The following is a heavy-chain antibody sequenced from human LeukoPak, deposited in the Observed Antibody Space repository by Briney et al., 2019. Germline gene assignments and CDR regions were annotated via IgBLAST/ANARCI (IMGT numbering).Heavy chain of an antibody. CDR1: GGSMSSNTCY. V-gene: IGHV4-39*07. D-gene: IGHD1-14*01. J-gene: IGHJ4*02. Sequence: PSETLSLTCTVSGGSMSSNTCYWGWIRQPPGKGLEWIGTICYSGSTYYNPSLRSRVTISVDTSKNQFSLKLSSVTAADTAVYYCVKDRGNHVTDYWGQGTLVTVSS. CDR2: ICYSGST. CDR3: VKDRGNHVTDY.